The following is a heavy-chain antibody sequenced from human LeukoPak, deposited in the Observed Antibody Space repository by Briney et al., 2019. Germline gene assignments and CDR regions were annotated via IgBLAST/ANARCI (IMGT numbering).Heavy chain of an antibody. CDR2: ISSSSSTI. V-gene: IGHV3-48*01. D-gene: IGHD5-18*01. CDR1: GFTFSSYS. Sequence: PPGGSLRLSCAAPGFTFSSYSMNWVRQAPGKGLEWVSYISSSSSTIYYADSVKGRFTISRDNAKNSLYLQMNSLRAEDTAVYYCARGKRGYSYGFDYWGQGTLVTVSS. J-gene: IGHJ4*02. CDR3: ARGKRGYSYGFDY.